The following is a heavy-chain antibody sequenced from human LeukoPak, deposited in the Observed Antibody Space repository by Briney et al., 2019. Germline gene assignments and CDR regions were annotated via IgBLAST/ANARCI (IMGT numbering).Heavy chain of an antibody. D-gene: IGHD2-2*01. CDR1: GGSISSSSYY. CDR3: ARSSTSFDY. Sequence: SETLSLTCTVSGGSISSSSYYWGWIRQPPGKGLEWIGSIYYSGSTYYNPSLKSRVTISVDTSKNQFSLKLSSVTAADTAVYYCARSSTSFDYWGQGTLVTVSS. CDR2: IYYSGST. V-gene: IGHV4-39*07. J-gene: IGHJ4*02.